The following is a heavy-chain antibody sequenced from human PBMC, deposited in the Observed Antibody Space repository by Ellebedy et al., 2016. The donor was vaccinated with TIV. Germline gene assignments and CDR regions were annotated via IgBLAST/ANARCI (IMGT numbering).Heavy chain of an antibody. V-gene: IGHV3-30*02. D-gene: IGHD1-1*01. CDR2: IWYDGSNK. J-gene: IGHJ4*02. CDR3: AKETTELTATTVY. CDR1: GFTFSRYA. Sequence: PGGSLRLSCAASGFTFSRYAMNWVRQAPGKGLEWVAAIWYDGSNKYYAGSVKGRFTISRDNSKNTLNLQMNSLRTEDTAVYYCAKETTELTATTVYWGQGTLVTVSS.